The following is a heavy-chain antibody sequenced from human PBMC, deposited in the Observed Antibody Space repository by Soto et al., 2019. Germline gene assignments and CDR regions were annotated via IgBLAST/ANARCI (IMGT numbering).Heavy chain of an antibody. CDR1: GASIISLDYY. CDR2: IYHTGAT. V-gene: IGHV4-30-4*01. D-gene: IGHD3-10*01. Sequence: QVQLQESGPGLVRPPQTLSLTCTVSGASIISLDYYWTWLRQPPGKGLEWIGHIYHTGATYYNPSLEIWVVVSVDTSNNQYSLRLSFGTAADTGVFYCARGAVVSLVRGVMGGNWFDPWGQGTLVTVSS. CDR3: ARGAVVSLVRGVMGGNWFDP. J-gene: IGHJ5*02.